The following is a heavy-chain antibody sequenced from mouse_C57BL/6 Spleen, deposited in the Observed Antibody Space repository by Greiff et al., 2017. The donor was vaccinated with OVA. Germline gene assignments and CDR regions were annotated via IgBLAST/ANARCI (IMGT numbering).Heavy chain of an antibody. CDR2: INPSTGGT. CDR3: ARSYSNHWYFDV. J-gene: IGHJ1*03. D-gene: IGHD2-5*01. Sequence: EVQLQQSGPELVKPGASVKISCKASGCSFTGYYMNWVKQSPEKSLEWIGEINPSTGGTTYNQKFKAKATLTVDKSSSTAYMQLKSLTSEDSAVYYCARSYSNHWYFDVWGTGSTVTVSS. V-gene: IGHV1-42*01. CDR1: GCSFTGYY.